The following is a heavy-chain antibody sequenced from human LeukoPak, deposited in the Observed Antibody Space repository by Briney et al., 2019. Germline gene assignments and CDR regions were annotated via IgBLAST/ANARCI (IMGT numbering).Heavy chain of an antibody. CDR1: GFTVSSNY. Sequence: PGGSLRLSCAASGFTVSSNYMSWVRQAPGKGLEWVSSISSSSSYIYYADSVKGRFTISRDNAKNSLYLQMNSLRAEDTAVYYCARDSGNDAFDIWGQGTMVTVSS. V-gene: IGHV3-21*01. J-gene: IGHJ3*02. CDR3: ARDSGNDAFDI. CDR2: ISSSSSYI. D-gene: IGHD1-26*01.